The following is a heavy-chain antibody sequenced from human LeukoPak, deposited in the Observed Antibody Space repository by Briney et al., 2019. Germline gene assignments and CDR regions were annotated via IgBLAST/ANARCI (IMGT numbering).Heavy chain of an antibody. D-gene: IGHD6-19*01. Sequence: SETLSLTCTASGVTISRFHWSWVRQPPGKGLEWIANIYNGVPTYYNPSLRSRVTLSVDTSKNRFSLTLRSVTATDTALYYCVQTTGWPGFDYWGQGILVTVSS. CDR1: GVTISRFH. V-gene: IGHV4-4*09. J-gene: IGHJ4*02. CDR3: VQTTGWPGFDY. CDR2: IYNGVPT.